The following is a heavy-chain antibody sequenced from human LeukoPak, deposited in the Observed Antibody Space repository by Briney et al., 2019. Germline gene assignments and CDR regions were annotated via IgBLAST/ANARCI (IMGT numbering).Heavy chain of an antibody. CDR3: ARGFDSRFFND. J-gene: IGHJ4*02. V-gene: IGHV3-7*01. CDR2: IKQDESEK. Sequence: GGSLRLSCTDSGFTFRNYWMTWVRQAPGKGLEWVANIKQDESEKYYVDSVKGRFTISRDNAKNSLYLQMNSLRAEDTAVYYCARGFDSRFFNDWGQGTLVTVSS. D-gene: IGHD3-22*01. CDR1: GFTFRNYW.